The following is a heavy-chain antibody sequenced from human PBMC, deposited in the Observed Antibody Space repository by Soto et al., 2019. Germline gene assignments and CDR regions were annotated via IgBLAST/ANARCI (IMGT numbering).Heavy chain of an antibody. CDR3: ATDRRITIFGVVTPYYYYGMDV. D-gene: IGHD3-3*01. Sequence: PGGSLRLSCAASGFTFSSYSMNWVRQAPGKGLEWVSSISSSSSYIYYADSVKGRFTISRDNAKNSLYLQMNSLRAEDTAVYYCATDRRITIFGVVTPYYYYGMDV. V-gene: IGHV3-21*01. CDR1: GFTFSSYS. CDR2: ISSSSSYI. J-gene: IGHJ6*01.